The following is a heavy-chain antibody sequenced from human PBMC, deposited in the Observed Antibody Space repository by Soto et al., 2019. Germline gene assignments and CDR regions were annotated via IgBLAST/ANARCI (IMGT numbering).Heavy chain of an antibody. CDR1: GFSLSTSGVG. CDR2: IFWAVDK. CDR3: AHRTIFGVVNYFDY. J-gene: IGHJ4*02. V-gene: IGHV2-5*02. D-gene: IGHD3-3*01. Sequence: QITLKESGPTLVKPTQTLPLTSTFSGFSLSTSGVGVGWIRQPPGKALEWRALIFWAVDKRYSPSLKSRPTITKDTSKNQVVLTMTNMDPVDTATYYCAHRTIFGVVNYFDYWGQGTLVTVSS.